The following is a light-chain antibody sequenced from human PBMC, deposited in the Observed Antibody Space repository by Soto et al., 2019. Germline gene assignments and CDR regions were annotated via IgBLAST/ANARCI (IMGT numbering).Light chain of an antibody. V-gene: IGKV3D-15*01. CDR3: KQYDNWPLT. CDR1: QSVSSK. Sequence: EIVMTQYPAILSVSPGEGATLSCSASQSVSSKLAWYQQKPGQTPSLLIYGTSTRATGIPARFSGSGSGTEFTLTISSLQPEDFAVYYCKQYDNWPLTFGQGTKVDIK. J-gene: IGKJ1*01. CDR2: GTS.